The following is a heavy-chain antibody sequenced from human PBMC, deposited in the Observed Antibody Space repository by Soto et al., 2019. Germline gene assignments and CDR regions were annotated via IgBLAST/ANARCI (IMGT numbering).Heavy chain of an antibody. CDR3: ASSWGSDY. J-gene: IGHJ4*02. CDR1: GFTVSSNY. D-gene: IGHD7-27*01. Sequence: LSLTCAASGFTVSSNYMSWVRQAPGKGLEWVSVIYSGGSTYYADSVKGRLTISRDNSKNTLYLQMNSLRAEDTAVYYSASSWGSDYWGQGTLVTVSS. CDR2: IYSGGST. V-gene: IGHV3-53*01.